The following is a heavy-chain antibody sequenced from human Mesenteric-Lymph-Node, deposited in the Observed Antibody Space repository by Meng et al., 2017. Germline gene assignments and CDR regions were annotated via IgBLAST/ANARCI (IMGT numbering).Heavy chain of an antibody. CDR1: GYTFASYG. Sequence: CGVWVEKPGATVAVSWEASGYTFASYGLSWLRQAPGQILEWMGWFVNNVDTYSAQKFQGRVTMTTDTHPSTAFMELRSLRSDDTAVYYCARATPGRSYSDYWGQGTLVTVSS. CDR3: ARATPGRSYSDY. D-gene: IGHD3-10*01. V-gene: IGHV1-18*01. J-gene: IGHJ4*02. CDR2: FVNNVDT.